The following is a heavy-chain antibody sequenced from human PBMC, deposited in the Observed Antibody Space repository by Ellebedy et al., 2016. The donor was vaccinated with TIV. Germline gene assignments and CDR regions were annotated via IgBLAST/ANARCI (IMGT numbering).Heavy chain of an antibody. Sequence: SETLSLTXTVSGDSISSGVYYWSWIRQHPGKGLEWIGYISYSGITYYNPSLKSRVTISRDTSKNQFSLKLNSVTAADTALYYCARVGQYDTLPGGFDPWGQGILVTVSS. J-gene: IGHJ5*02. CDR1: GDSISSGVYY. CDR3: ARVGQYDTLPGGFDP. D-gene: IGHD3-9*01. CDR2: ISYSGIT. V-gene: IGHV4-31*03.